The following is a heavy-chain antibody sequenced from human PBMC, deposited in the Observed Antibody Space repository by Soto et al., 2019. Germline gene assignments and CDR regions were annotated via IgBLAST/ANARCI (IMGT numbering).Heavy chain of an antibody. V-gene: IGHV3-30*09. Sequence: QVQLVDSGGGVVQPGRSLRLSCVASGFTFSTYAMHWVRQAPGRGLEWLAIISYDGRKTFYADSVKGRIAISRDISQNILYRQNDSLRGENKGVYYWAREMVAPEDFSYGMDVWGQGTMVPVSS. CDR2: ISYDGRKT. CDR1: GFTFSTYA. J-gene: IGHJ6*02. CDR3: AREMVAPEDFSYGMDV. D-gene: IGHD2-15*01.